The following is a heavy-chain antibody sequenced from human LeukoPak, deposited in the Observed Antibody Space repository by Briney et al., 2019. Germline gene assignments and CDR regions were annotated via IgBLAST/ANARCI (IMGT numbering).Heavy chain of an antibody. CDR1: GDTCSSYA. J-gene: IGHJ4*02. V-gene: IGHV1-69*05. D-gene: IGHD3-22*01. Sequence: ASVKLSCKASGDTCSSYANSWVRQAPGQGLEWMGGIIPIFGTANYAQKFQGRVTITTDESTSTAYMELSSLRSEDTAVYYCARAHDSSGYYGGWGQGTLVTVSS. CDR3: ARAHDSSGYYGG. CDR2: IIPIFGTA.